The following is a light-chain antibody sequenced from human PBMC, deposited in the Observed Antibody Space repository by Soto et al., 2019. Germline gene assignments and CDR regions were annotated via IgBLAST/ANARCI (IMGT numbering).Light chain of an antibody. Sequence: QSALTQPASVSGSPGQSITISCTGTSSDVGAYTYVSSYQQHPGKAPKLMIFEVSDRPSGVSNRFSGSKSGNTASLTISGLQAEDEADYYCSSYTTSNTLVFGGGTKLTVL. CDR1: SSDVGAYTY. CDR2: EVS. V-gene: IGLV2-14*01. CDR3: SSYTTSNTLV. J-gene: IGLJ2*01.